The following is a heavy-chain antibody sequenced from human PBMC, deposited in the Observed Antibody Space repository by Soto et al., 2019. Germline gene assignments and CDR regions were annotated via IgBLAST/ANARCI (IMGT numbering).Heavy chain of an antibody. CDR1: GYTFYSHS. Sequence: QAQLVQSGAEVRKPGASVKVSCKASGYTFYSHSISWVRQAPGQGLEWMGRINADYGNTQYAQKFRGRVTMTTDTSPTPVDVELPNLRSDDTDVYYCARCIQGDYYYGMDVWGQGTTVTVSS. CDR2: INADYGNT. CDR3: ARCIQGDYYYGMDV. D-gene: IGHD5-18*01. J-gene: IGHJ6*02. V-gene: IGHV1-18*01.